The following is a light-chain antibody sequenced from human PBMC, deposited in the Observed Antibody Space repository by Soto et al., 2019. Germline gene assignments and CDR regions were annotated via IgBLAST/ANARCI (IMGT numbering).Light chain of an antibody. V-gene: IGKV3-20*01. CDR1: QSFSGH. J-gene: IGKJ3*01. CDR2: GTS. CDR3: QQPDSSFT. Sequence: EIVLTQSPGTLSLSPGERATLSCRASQSFSGHLAWYQQKPGQAPRLIIYGTSSRATGIPDRFSGSGSGTDFTLTISRLEPEDFAVYYCQQPDSSFTFGPGTKVDIK.